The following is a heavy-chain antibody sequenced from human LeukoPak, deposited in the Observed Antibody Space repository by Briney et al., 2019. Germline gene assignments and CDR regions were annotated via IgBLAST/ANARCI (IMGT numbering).Heavy chain of an antibody. CDR3: ARAGDGDFDY. V-gene: IGHV3-74*01. CDR1: GXTFSSHW. Sequence: GGSLRLSCAASGXTFSSHWMHWVRQGPGKGLVWVLRIHRDGSSPSYADSVKGRFTITRDNAKNTVYLQMNSLRAEDTAVYYCARAGDGDFDYWGQGTLVTVSS. J-gene: IGHJ4*02. D-gene: IGHD5-24*01. CDR2: IHRDGSSP.